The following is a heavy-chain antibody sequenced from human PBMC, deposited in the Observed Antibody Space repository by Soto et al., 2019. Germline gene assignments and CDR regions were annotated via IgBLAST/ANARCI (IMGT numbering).Heavy chain of an antibody. Sequence: ASVKVSCKASGYTFTSYAMHWVRQAPGQGLEWMGWINAGNGNTKYSQKFQGRVTITRDTSASTAYMELSSLRSEDTAVYYCARDRARYDFWSGYYYYYYYMDVWGKGTTVTVSS. D-gene: IGHD3-3*01. CDR1: GYTFTSYA. CDR3: ARDRARYDFWSGYYYYYYYMDV. CDR2: INAGNGNT. J-gene: IGHJ6*03. V-gene: IGHV1-3*01.